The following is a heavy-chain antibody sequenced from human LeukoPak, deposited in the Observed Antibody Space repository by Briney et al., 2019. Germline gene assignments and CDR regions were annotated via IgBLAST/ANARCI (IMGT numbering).Heavy chain of an antibody. CDR2: IYYSGST. Sequence: SETLSLTCTVSGGSISSYYWSWIRQPPGKGLEWIGYIYYSGSTNYNPSLKSRVTISVDTSKNQFSLKLSSVTAADTAAYYCARGSGSYLYYYYYMDVWGKGTTVTVSS. D-gene: IGHD1-26*01. CDR3: ARGSGSYLYYYYYMDV. J-gene: IGHJ6*03. CDR1: GGSISSYY. V-gene: IGHV4-59*01.